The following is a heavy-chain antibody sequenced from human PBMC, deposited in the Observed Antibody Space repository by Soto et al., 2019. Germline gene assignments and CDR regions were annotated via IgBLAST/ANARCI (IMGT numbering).Heavy chain of an antibody. Sequence: ASVKVSCKASGYTFTSYAMHWVRQAPGQRREWMGWINAGNGNTKYSQKFQGRVTITRDTSASTAYMELSSLRSEDTAVYYCAREGYDILTGYYDYYYYGMDVWGQGTTVTVSS. CDR1: GYTFTSYA. CDR3: AREGYDILTGYYDYYYYGMDV. J-gene: IGHJ6*02. CDR2: INAGNGNT. D-gene: IGHD3-9*01. V-gene: IGHV1-3*01.